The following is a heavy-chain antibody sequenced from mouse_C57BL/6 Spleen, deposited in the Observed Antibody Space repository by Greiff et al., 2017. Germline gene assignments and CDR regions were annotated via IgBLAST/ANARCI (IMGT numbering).Heavy chain of an antibody. CDR3: ARTAIYDSYSSYAMDY. D-gene: IGHD2-3*01. CDR1: GFSLTSYG. V-gene: IGHV2-2*01. J-gene: IGHJ4*01. Sequence: VKLMESGPGLVQPSQSLSITCTVSGFSLTSYGVHWVRQSPGKGLEWLGVIWSGGSTDYNAAFISRLSISKDNSKSQVFFKMNSLQADDTAIYYCARTAIYDSYSSYAMDYWGQGTSVTVSS. CDR2: IWSGGST.